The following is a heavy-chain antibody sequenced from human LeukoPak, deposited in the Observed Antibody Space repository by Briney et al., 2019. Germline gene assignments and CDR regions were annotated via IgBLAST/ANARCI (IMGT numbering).Heavy chain of an antibody. J-gene: IGHJ5*02. CDR1: GYSFTSYW. Sequence: GESLKISCKGSGYSFTSYWIGWVRQMPGKGLEWMGIIYPGDSDTRYSPSFQGQVTISADKSISTAYLQWSSLKASDTAMYYCARQRSMVRGVINWLDPWGQGTLVTVSS. CDR3: ARQRSMVRGVINWLDP. D-gene: IGHD3-10*01. V-gene: IGHV5-51*01. CDR2: IYPGDSDT.